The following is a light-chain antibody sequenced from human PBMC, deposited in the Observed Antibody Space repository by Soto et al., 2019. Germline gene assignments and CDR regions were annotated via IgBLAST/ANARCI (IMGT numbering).Light chain of an antibody. CDR3: QQLYTLPFT. CDR2: EAS. V-gene: IGKV1-9*01. CDR1: HDISTF. Sequence: DIKLTQSPSLLSASIGDRVTITGRASHDISTFLAWYQQKPGKAPKLLIYEASTLQSGVPSRFSGSGSGTEFTLTISGLLPEDFAAYHCQQLYTLPFTFGQGTKVDI. J-gene: IGKJ1*01.